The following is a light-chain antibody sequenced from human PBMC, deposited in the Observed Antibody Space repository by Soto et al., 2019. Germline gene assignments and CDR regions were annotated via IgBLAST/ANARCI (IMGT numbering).Light chain of an antibody. CDR1: SSDVGGYNY. CDR2: DVS. V-gene: IGLV2-14*01. J-gene: IGLJ1*01. Sequence: QSVLTQRASVSGYPGQSITISCTGTSSDVGGYNYVSWYQQHPGKAPKLMIYDVSNRPSGVSNRFSGSKSGNTASLTISGLQAEDVADYYCSSYTSSSPYVFGTGTKVTVL. CDR3: SSYTSSSPYV.